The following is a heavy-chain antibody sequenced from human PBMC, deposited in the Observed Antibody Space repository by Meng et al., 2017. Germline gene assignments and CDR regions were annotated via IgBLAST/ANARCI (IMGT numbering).Heavy chain of an antibody. V-gene: IGHV2-5*02. J-gene: IGHJ4*02. CDR2: IFLDDDK. Sequence: QITLKQSGPTLVKPTHTRPLTRTFSGFSLSTSGVGVGWIRQPPGKALEWLALIFLDDDKRYSPSLKSSLSITKDTSKNQVVLTMTNMDPVDTATSYCALIVGATIQIDYWCQVTLVTVSS. D-gene: IGHD1-26*01. CDR3: ALIVGATIQIDY. CDR1: GFSLSTSGVG.